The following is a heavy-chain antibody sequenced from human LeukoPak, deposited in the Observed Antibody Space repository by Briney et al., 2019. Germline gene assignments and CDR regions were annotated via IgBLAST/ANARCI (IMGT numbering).Heavy chain of an antibody. J-gene: IGHJ4*02. D-gene: IGHD6-19*01. CDR3: ARGAYSSGWYFGY. CDR1: GGSISTYY. CDR2: IYYSGST. Sequence: SETLSLTCTVSGGSISTYYWGWIRQPPGKGLEWIGSIYYSGSTYYNPSLKSRVTISVDTSKNQFSLTLSSVTAADTAVYYCARGAYSSGWYFGYWGQGTLVTVSS. V-gene: IGHV4-39*07.